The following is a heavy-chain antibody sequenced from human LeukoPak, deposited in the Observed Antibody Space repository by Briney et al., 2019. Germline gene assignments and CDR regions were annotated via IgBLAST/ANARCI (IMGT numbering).Heavy chain of an antibody. V-gene: IGHV3-9*01. Sequence: GRSLRLSCAASGFTFDDYAMHWVRQAPGKGLEWVSGISWNRGSLGYADSVKGRFTISRDNAENSLYLQMNSLRAEDTALYYCAKDIGEVGATPYFDYWGQGTLVTVSS. CDR3: AKDIGEVGATPYFDY. CDR2: ISWNRGSL. CDR1: GFTFDDYA. J-gene: IGHJ4*02. D-gene: IGHD1-26*01.